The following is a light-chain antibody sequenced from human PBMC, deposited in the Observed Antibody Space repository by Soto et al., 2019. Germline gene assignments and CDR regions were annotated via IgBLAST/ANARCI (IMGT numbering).Light chain of an antibody. V-gene: IGKV1-33*01. CDR1: QDISNY. J-gene: IGKJ4*01. CDR2: DAT. Sequence: DIQMTQSPSSLSASVGDRVTITCQASQDISNYLNWYQQKPGKAPKLLSYDATNLETGVPSRFSGSESGTDFTFTISSLQPEDIATYYCQQYDNLLTFGGGTMVEIK. CDR3: QQYDNLLT.